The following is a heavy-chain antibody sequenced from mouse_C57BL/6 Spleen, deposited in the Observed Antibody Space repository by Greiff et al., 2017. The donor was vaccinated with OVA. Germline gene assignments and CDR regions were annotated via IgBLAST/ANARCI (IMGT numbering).Heavy chain of an antibody. CDR3: ARRHYGSSPYAMDY. Sequence: QVQLQQPGAELVMPGASVKLSCKASGYTFTSYWMHWVKQRPGQGLEWIGEIDPSDSYTNYNQKFKGKSTLTVDKSSSTAYMQLSSLTSEDAAVYYCARRHYGSSPYAMDYWGQGTSVTVSS. D-gene: IGHD1-1*01. CDR2: IDPSDSYT. J-gene: IGHJ4*01. CDR1: GYTFTSYW. V-gene: IGHV1-69*01.